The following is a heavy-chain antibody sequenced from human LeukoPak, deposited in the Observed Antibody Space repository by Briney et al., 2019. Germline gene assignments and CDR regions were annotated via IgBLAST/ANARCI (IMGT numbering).Heavy chain of an antibody. CDR1: GGSISSYY. CDR2: IYYSGST. Sequence: SETLSLTCTVSGGSISSYYWSCIRQPPGKGLEWIGYIYYSGSTNYNPSLKSRVTISVDTSKNQFSLKLSSVTAADTAVYYCARAPYYYDSSGYLYYFDYWGQGTLVTVSS. J-gene: IGHJ4*02. CDR3: ARAPYYYDSSGYLYYFDY. D-gene: IGHD3-22*01. V-gene: IGHV4-59*01.